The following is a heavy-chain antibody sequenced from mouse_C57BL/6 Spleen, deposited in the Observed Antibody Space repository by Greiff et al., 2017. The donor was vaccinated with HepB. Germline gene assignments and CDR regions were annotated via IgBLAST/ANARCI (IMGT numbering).Heavy chain of an antibody. Sequence: SGPELVKPGASVKISCKASGYAFSSSWMNWVKQRPGKGLEWIGRIYPGDGDTNYNGKFKGKATLTADKSSSTAYMQLSSLTSEDSAVYFCARPRYDYDYYAMDYWGQGTSVTVSS. CDR2: IYPGDGDT. V-gene: IGHV1-82*01. CDR1: GYAFSSSW. D-gene: IGHD2-4*01. CDR3: ARPRYDYDYYAMDY. J-gene: IGHJ4*01.